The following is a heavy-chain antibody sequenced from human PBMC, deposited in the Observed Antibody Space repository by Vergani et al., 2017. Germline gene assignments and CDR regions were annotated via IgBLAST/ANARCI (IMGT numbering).Heavy chain of an antibody. V-gene: IGHV3-7*03. Sequence: EVQLVESGGGLLKPGDHVRLSCAVSGLNFNDAWMNWVRQAPGKGLEWVANIKQDGSEKYYVDSVRGRFTISRDNAKNSLYLQMNSLRAEDTALYYCARDIRGSSWYYFDYWGQGTLVTVSS. CDR1: GLNFNDAW. CDR2: IKQDGSEK. D-gene: IGHD6-13*01. CDR3: ARDIRGSSWYYFDY. J-gene: IGHJ4*02.